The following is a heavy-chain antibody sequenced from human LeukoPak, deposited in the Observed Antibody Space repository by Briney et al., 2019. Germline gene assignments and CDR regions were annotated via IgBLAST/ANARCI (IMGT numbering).Heavy chain of an antibody. D-gene: IGHD6-13*01. CDR2: IYHSGST. V-gene: IGHV4-38-2*02. CDR1: DYSITSDYY. Sequence: SETLSLTCAVSDYSITSDYYWGWIRQPPGKGLEWIGSIYHSGSTYYNPSLKSRVTISVDTSKNQFSLKLTSVTAADTAVSYCAREGSTSRTNCFDPWGQGTLVTVSS. CDR3: AREGSTSRTNCFDP. J-gene: IGHJ5*02.